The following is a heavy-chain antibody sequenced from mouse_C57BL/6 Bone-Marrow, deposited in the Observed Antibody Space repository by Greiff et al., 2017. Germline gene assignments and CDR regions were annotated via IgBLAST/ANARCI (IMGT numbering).Heavy chain of an antibody. CDR2: IDPENGDT. CDR3: TTGLLAY. J-gene: IGHJ3*01. D-gene: IGHD1-1*02. Sequence: EVKVVESGAELVRPGASVKLSCTASGFNIKDDYMHWVKQRPEQGLEWIGWIDPENGDTEYASKFQGKATITADTSSNTAYLQLSSLTSEDTAVYYCTTGLLAYWGQGTLVTVSA. V-gene: IGHV14-4*01. CDR1: GFNIKDDY.